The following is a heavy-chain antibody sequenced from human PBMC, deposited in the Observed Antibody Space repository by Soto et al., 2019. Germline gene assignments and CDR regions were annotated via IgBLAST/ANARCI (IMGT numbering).Heavy chain of an antibody. J-gene: IGHJ6*02. Sequence: ASVKVSCKASGYTFTSYDINWVRQATGQGLEWMGWMNPNSGNTGYAQKSQGRVTMTRNTSISTAYMELSSLRSEDTAVYYCARESTSTYYDFWSGPATIYYYGMDVWGQGTTVTVSS. CDR3: ARESTSTYYDFWSGPATIYYYGMDV. CDR2: MNPNSGNT. CDR1: GYTFTSYD. V-gene: IGHV1-8*01. D-gene: IGHD3-3*01.